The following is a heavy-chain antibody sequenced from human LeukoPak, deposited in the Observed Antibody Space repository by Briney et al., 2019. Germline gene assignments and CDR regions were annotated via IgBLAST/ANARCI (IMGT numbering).Heavy chain of an antibody. D-gene: IGHD3-10*01. CDR1: GGSISSYY. J-gene: IGHJ4*02. V-gene: IGHV4-59*08. CDR2: IYYSGST. Sequence: SETLSLTCTVSGGSISSYYWSWIRQPPGKGLEWIGYIYYSGSTNYNPSLKSRVTISVDTSKNQFSLKLSSVTAADTAVYYCARHVRFGELLWGGFDYWGQGTLVTVSS. CDR3: ARHVRFGELLWGGFDY.